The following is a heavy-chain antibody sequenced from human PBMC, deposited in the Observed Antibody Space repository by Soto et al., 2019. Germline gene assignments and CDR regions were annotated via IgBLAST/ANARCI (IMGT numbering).Heavy chain of an antibody. D-gene: IGHD6-13*01. CDR2: IYHSGST. J-gene: IGHJ6*02. CDR1: GGSISSSNW. CDR3: ARVPPFSSSWSYYYYYYGMDV. V-gene: IGHV4-4*02. Sequence: SETLSLTCAVSGGSISSSNWWSWVRQPPGKGLEWIGEIYHSGSTNYNPSLKSRVTISVDKSKNQFSLKLSSVTAADTAVYYCARVPPFSSSWSYYYYYYGMDVWGQGTTVTVS.